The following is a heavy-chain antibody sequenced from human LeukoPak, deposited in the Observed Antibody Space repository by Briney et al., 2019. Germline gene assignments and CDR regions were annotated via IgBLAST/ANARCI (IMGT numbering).Heavy chain of an antibody. CDR3: ARASYGDYWFDP. Sequence: SQTLSLTCTVSGGSISSGDYYWSWIRQPPGRGLEWIGYIYYSGSTYYNPSLKSRVTISVDTSKNQFSLKLSCVTAADTAVYYCARASYGDYWFDPWGEGTLVTVSS. CDR2: IYYSGST. J-gene: IGHJ5*02. V-gene: IGHV4-30-4*01. D-gene: IGHD4-17*01. CDR1: GGSISSGDYY.